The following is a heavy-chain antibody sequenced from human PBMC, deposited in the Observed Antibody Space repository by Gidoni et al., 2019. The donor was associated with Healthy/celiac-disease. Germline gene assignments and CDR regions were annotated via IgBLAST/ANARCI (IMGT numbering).Heavy chain of an antibody. CDR1: GGSFSGYY. CDR2: INHSGST. V-gene: IGHV4-34*01. D-gene: IGHD3-10*01. CDR3: ARRPRYYGSGSYYSGYYYGMDV. J-gene: IGHJ6*02. Sequence: QVQLQQWGAGLLKPSETLSLTCAVYGGSFSGYYWSWIRQPPGKGLEWIGEINHSGSTNYNPSLKSRVTISVDTSKNQFSLKLSSVIAADTAVYYCARRPRYYGSGSYYSGYYYGMDVWGQGTTVTVSS.